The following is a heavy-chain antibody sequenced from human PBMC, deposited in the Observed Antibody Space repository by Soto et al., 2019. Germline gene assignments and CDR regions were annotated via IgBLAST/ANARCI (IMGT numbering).Heavy chain of an antibody. CDR3: ARVGYSGGWYDWYWFDP. J-gene: IGHJ5*02. V-gene: IGHV1-69*13. CDR1: GGTFSSYA. D-gene: IGHD6-19*01. CDR2: IIPIFGTA. Sequence: SVKVSCKASGGTFSSYAISWVRQAPGQGLEWMGGIIPIFGTANYAQKFQGRVTITADESTSTAYMELSSLRSEDTAVYYCARVGYSGGWYDWYWFDPWGQGTLVTVSS.